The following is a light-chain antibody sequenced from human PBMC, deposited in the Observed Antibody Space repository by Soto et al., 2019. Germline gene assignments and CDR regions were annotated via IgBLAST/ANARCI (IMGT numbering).Light chain of an antibody. CDR1: NSDIGSNT. Sequence: SVLTQPPSAYGTPGQRVTISCSGSNSDIGSNTVNWYQQLPGTAPKLLIYYDNLRPSGVPDRISGSKSGTSASLAISGLQSDDEADYYCAAWDDSLNGRVFGTGTKVTVL. V-gene: IGLV1-44*01. J-gene: IGLJ1*01. CDR2: YDN. CDR3: AAWDDSLNGRV.